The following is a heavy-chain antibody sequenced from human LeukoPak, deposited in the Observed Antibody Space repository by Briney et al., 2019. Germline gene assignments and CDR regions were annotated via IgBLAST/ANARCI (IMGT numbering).Heavy chain of an antibody. CDR1: GGSISSSGYY. J-gene: IGHJ5*02. V-gene: IGHV4-39*01. CDR3: ARHEYSGSYYGLSWFDP. CDR2: IYYSGST. Sequence: SETLSLTCTVSGGSISSSGYYWGWIRQPPGKGLEWIASIYYSGSTYYDPSLKSRVTISVDTSKNQLSLKLSSLTAADTAVYYCARHEYSGSYYGLSWFDPWGQGTPVTVSS. D-gene: IGHD1-26*01.